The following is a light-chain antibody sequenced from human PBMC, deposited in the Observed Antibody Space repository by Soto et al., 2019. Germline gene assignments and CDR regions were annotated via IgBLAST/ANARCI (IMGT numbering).Light chain of an antibody. CDR2: KAS. CDR3: QQFNSHSRT. Sequence: DLQMTQSPSTLSASVGDRVTITCRASQSISSWLAWYQRKPGKAPKLLIYKASNLESGVPSRFSGSGSGTEFTLTISTLQPDDFATYYCQQFNSHSRTFGQGTKLEIK. J-gene: IGKJ2*02. V-gene: IGKV1-5*03. CDR1: QSISSW.